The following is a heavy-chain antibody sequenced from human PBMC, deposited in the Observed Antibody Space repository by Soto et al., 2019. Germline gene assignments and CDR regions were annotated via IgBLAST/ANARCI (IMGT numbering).Heavy chain of an antibody. Sequence: SETLSLTCAVYGGSFSGYYWSWIRQPPGKGLEWIGEINHSGGTNYNPSLKSRVTISTDTSKNHFSLKLTSVTAADTAVYYCARVRYQLPSSVVWFDPLGQGTLVTVSS. V-gene: IGHV4-34*01. CDR1: GGSFSGYY. J-gene: IGHJ5*02. D-gene: IGHD2-2*01. CDR2: INHSGGT. CDR3: ARVRYQLPSSVVWFDP.